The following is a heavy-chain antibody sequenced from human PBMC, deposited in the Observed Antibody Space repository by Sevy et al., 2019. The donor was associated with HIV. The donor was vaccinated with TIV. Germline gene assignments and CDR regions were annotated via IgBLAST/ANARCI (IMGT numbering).Heavy chain of an antibody. CDR2: FGPEDGET. V-gene: IGHV1-24*01. CDR1: GYTLTELS. D-gene: IGHD4-17*01. J-gene: IGHJ4*02. CDR3: ATIYGDYPTRLRYYFDY. Sequence: ASVKVSCKVSGYTLTELSMHWVRQAPGKGLEWMGGFGPEDGETIYAQKFQGRVTMTEDTSTDTAYMELGSLRSEDTAVYYCATIYGDYPTRLRYYFDYWGQGTLVTVSS.